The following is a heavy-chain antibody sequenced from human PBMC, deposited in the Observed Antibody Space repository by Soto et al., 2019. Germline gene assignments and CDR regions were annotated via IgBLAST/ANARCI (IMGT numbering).Heavy chain of an antibody. D-gene: IGHD3-22*01. Sequence: GGSLRLSCAASGFTFSSYAMSWVRQAPGKGLEWVSAISGSGGSTYYADSVKGRFTISRDNSKNTLYLQMNSLRAEDTAVYYCAKGPYDSSGYYQFDYWGQGTLVTVSS. CDR2: ISGSGGST. J-gene: IGHJ4*02. CDR1: GFTFSSYA. V-gene: IGHV3-23*01. CDR3: AKGPYDSSGYYQFDY.